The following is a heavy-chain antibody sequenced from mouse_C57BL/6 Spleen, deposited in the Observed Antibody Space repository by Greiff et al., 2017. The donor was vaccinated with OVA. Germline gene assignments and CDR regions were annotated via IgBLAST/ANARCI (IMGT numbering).Heavy chain of an antibody. Sequence: VQGVESGPGLVQPSQSLSITCTVSGFSLPSYGVHWVRQSPGKGLEWLGVIWRGGSTDYHAALLSRLVITKDNSKSQVFFKMNSLQADDTAIYYCAKAMVYEYFDVWGTGTTVTVSS. CDR1: GFSLPSYG. J-gene: IGHJ1*03. CDR3: AKAMVYEYFDV. V-gene: IGHV2-5*01. CDR2: IWRGGST. D-gene: IGHD1-1*02.